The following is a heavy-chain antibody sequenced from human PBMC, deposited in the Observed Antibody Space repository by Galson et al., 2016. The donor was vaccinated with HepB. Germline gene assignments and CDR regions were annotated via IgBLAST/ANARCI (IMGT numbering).Heavy chain of an antibody. D-gene: IGHD2-15*01. CDR1: GFTFSNYG. Sequence: SLRLSCAASGFTFSNYGMHWVRQAPGKGLDWVAAISYDGSNKYYADSVKGRFTISRDNSKNTLYLQMSSLRAEDTAVYYCAKDCGLGCSGPEYWGQGTLVTVSS. J-gene: IGHJ4*02. V-gene: IGHV3-30*18. CDR3: AKDCGLGCSGPEY. CDR2: ISYDGSNK.